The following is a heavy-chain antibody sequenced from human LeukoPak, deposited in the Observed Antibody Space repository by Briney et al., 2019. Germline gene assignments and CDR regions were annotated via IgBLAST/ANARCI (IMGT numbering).Heavy chain of an antibody. CDR2: FYSGGST. D-gene: IGHD1-14*01. CDR1: GFTVSSNY. Sequence: GGSLRLSCAACGFTVSSNYMSWVRQAPGKGLEWVSVFYSGGSTYYADSVKGRFTISRDNSKNTLYLQMNSLRAEDTAVYYCARDPSATGAFDIWGQGTMVTVSS. V-gene: IGHV3-66*01. CDR3: ARDPSATGAFDI. J-gene: IGHJ3*02.